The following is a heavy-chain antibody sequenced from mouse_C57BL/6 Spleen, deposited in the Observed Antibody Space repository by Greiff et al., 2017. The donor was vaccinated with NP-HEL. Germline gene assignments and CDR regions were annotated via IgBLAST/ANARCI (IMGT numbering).Heavy chain of an antibody. CDR3: ARGGKLLRYFDY. J-gene: IGHJ2*01. CDR1: GYTFTSYW. V-gene: IGHV1-50*01. CDR2: IDPSDSYT. D-gene: IGHD1-1*01. Sequence: QVQLQQSGAELVKPGASVKLSCKASGYTFTSYWMQWVKQRPGQGLEWIGEIDPSDSYTNYNQKFKGKATLTVDTSSSTAYMQLSSLTSEDSAVYYCARGGKLLRYFDYWGQGTTLTVSS.